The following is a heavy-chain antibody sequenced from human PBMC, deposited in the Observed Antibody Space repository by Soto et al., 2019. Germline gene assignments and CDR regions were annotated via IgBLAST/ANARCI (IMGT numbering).Heavy chain of an antibody. CDR3: VRATYFSDSSGYTRCFDY. CDR2: IGVDGSNP. D-gene: IGHD3-22*01. Sequence: EVRLVQSGGGLGQPGGSLRLSCVASGFNFGTYEMQWVRQVPGKGLEWVSHIGVDGSNPQYVESVKGRFTVSRDNGKNSLYLQMNSLKTEDTAVYYCVRATYFSDSSGYTRCFDYWGQGTLVTVSS. V-gene: IGHV3-48*03. J-gene: IGHJ4*02. CDR1: GFNFGTYE.